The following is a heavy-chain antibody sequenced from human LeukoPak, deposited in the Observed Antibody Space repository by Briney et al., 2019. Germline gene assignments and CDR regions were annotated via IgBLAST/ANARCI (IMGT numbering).Heavy chain of an antibody. Sequence: GESLKISCKGSGYSFTNYWIGWVRQMPGKGLEWMGIIYPGDSDTRYSPSFQGQVTISADKSISTAYLQWSSLKASDTAMDYCARPCQPAGGDCPLGDYWGQGTLVTVSS. D-gene: IGHD2-21*02. V-gene: IGHV5-51*01. CDR1: GYSFTNYW. J-gene: IGHJ4*02. CDR2: IYPGDSDT. CDR3: ARPCQPAGGDCPLGDY.